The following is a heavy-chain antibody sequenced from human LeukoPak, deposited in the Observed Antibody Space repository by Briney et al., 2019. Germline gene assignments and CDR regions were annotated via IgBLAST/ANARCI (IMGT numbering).Heavy chain of an antibody. CDR2: MYHRGNI. CDR1: GGSIDDYY. CDR3: AASIKRDCGDTNLHY. D-gene: IGHD4-17*01. Sequence: SETLSLTCTVSGGSIDDYYWSWIWQPPGKGLEWIGYMYHRGNINYNPSLKSRVTISEDASRNQLSLNLRSVTAADTAVYYCAASIKRDCGDTNLHYWGQGTLVTVSS. J-gene: IGHJ4*02. V-gene: IGHV4-59*01.